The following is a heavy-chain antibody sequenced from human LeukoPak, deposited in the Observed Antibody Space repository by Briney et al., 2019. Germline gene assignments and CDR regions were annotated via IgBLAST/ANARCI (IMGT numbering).Heavy chain of an antibody. J-gene: IGHJ5*02. Sequence: ASVKVSCKASAYTFTSYDINWVRQATGQGLEWMGWMNPNSGNTGYAQKFQGRVTITRNTSITTAYMELSSLRSEDTAMYYCARTYSSSSGSWFDPWGQGTLVTVSS. V-gene: IGHV1-8*03. D-gene: IGHD6-6*01. CDR1: AYTFTSYD. CDR2: MNPNSGNT. CDR3: ARTYSSSSGSWFDP.